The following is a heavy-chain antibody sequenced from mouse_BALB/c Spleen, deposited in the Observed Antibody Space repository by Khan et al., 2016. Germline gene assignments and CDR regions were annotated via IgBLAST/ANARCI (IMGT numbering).Heavy chain of an antibody. CDR2: ISYAGNN. J-gene: IGHJ3*01. CDR3: AREEPPWLAY. CDR1: GYSITSDYY. Sequence: QLEESGPGLVKPSQSLSLTCSVTGYSITSDYYWNWIRQFPGNKLEWMGYISYAGNNNYNPSLKNRISITRDTSKNQFFLKLNSVTAEDTATYYCAREEPPWLAYWGQGTLVTVSA. V-gene: IGHV3-6*02.